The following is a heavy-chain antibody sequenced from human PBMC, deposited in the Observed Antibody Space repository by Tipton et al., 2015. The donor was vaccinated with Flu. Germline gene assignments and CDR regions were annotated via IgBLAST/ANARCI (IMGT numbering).Heavy chain of an antibody. D-gene: IGHD6-19*01. J-gene: IGHJ4*02. CDR3: AKEGGYSSGWYSDY. CDR2: ISGSGNST. Sequence: GSLRLPCAASGFTFSSYGMRWVRQAPGKGLEWVSVISGSGNSTFYADSVKGRFTISRDSSKNTLFLQMNSLRVEDTAVYYCAKEGGYSSGWYSDYWGQGTLVTVSS. CDR1: GFTFSSYG. V-gene: IGHV3-23*01.